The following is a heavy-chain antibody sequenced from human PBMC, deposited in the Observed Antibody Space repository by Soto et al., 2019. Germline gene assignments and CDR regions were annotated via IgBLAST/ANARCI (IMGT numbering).Heavy chain of an antibody. CDR3: TNDRSAACGGDCHFDY. V-gene: IGHV3-30*18. Sequence: QVQLVESGGGVVQPGRSLRLSCAASGFTFSSHGMHWVRQAPGKGLEWLSVISPDGTEDYYADSVRGRFTISRDNSKHTRYLQMNSLRPEDTAVYYCTNDRSAACGGDCHFDYWGQGSLVSVSS. D-gene: IGHD2-21*02. CDR1: GFTFSSHG. J-gene: IGHJ4*02. CDR2: ISPDGTED.